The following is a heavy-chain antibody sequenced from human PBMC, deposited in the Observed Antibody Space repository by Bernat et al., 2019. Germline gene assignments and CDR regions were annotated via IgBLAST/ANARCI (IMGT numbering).Heavy chain of an antibody. V-gene: IGHV4-61*05. D-gene: IGHD6-13*01. CDR1: GGSISSSSYY. CDR2: IYYSGST. Sequence: QLQLQESGPGLVKPSETLSLTCTVSGGSISSSSYYWGWIRQPPGKGLEWIGYIYYSGSTNYNPSLKSRVTISVDTSKNQFSLKLSSVTAADTAVYYCAREGGYSSSWYMWDYWGQGTLVTVSS. CDR3: AREGGYSSSWYMWDY. J-gene: IGHJ4*02.